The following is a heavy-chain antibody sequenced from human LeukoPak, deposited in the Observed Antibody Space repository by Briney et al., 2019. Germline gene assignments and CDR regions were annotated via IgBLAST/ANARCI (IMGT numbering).Heavy chain of an antibody. Sequence: GGSLRLSCAASGFTFSSYSMNWVRQAPGKGLEWVSSISSSSSYIYYADSVKGRFTISRDNAKNSLYLQMNSLRAEDTAVYYCARDNYGSGGYYGMDVWGQGTTVTVSS. CDR3: ARDNYGSGGYYGMDV. D-gene: IGHD3-10*01. V-gene: IGHV3-21*01. CDR1: GFTFSSYS. CDR2: ISSSSSYI. J-gene: IGHJ6*02.